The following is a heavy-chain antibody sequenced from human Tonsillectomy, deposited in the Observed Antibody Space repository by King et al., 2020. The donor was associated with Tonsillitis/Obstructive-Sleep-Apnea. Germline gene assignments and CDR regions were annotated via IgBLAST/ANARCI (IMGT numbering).Heavy chain of an antibody. D-gene: IGHD3-22*01. V-gene: IGHV1-69*01. CDR2: IIPIFGTA. CDR3: ASHSYYYDSSGYYFDY. Sequence: QLVQSGAEVKKPGSSVKVSCKASGGTFSSYAISWVRQAPGQGLEWMGGIIPIFGTANYAQKFQGRVTITADESTSTAHMELSSLRSEDTAVYYCASHSYYYDSSGYYFDYWGQGTLVTVSS. CDR1: GGTFSSYA. J-gene: IGHJ4*02.